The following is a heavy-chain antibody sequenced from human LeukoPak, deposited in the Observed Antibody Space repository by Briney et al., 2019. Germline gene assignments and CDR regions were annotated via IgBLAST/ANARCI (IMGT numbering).Heavy chain of an antibody. J-gene: IGHJ4*02. V-gene: IGHV4-39*01. CDR3: ARRGFYDRYFDY. CDR1: GGSISSSSYY. D-gene: IGHD3-22*01. CDR2: IYYSGST. Sequence: SETLSLTCTVSGGSISSSSYYWGWIRQPPGKGLEWIGNIYYSGSTYYNPSLKSRVTISVDTSKNQFSLKLSSVTAADTSVYYCARRGFYDRYFDYWGQGTLVAVSS.